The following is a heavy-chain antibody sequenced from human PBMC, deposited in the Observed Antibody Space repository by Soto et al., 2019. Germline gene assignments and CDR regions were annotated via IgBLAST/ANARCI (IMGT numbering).Heavy chain of an antibody. CDR3: GRLTRFRDFDSPPDYFDS. J-gene: IGHJ4*02. Sequence: SETLSLTCSVSGASVRSNSHYWSWIRQAPGKGLEWIGYVYYSGSTNSNPSLTSRATISVDPSKDQFSLRVRSVTAADTAVYFCGRLTRFRDFDSPPDYFDSWGQGARVTVSS. D-gene: IGHD3-9*01. CDR1: GASVRSNSHY. V-gene: IGHV4-61*01. CDR2: VYYSGST.